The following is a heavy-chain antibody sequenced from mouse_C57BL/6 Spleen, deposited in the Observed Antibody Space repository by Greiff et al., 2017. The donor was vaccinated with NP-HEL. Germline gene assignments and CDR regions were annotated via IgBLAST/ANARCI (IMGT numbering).Heavy chain of an antibody. J-gene: IGHJ4*01. V-gene: IGHV1-82*01. CDR1: GYAFSSSW. Sequence: VKLVESGPELVKPGASVKISCKASGYAFSSSWMNWVKQRPGKGLEWIGRIYPGDGDTNYNGKFKGKATLTADKSSSTAYMQLSSLTSEDSAVYFCARDWADYYAMDYWGQGTSVTVSS. CDR3: ARDWADYYAMDY. D-gene: IGHD4-1*01. CDR2: IYPGDGDT.